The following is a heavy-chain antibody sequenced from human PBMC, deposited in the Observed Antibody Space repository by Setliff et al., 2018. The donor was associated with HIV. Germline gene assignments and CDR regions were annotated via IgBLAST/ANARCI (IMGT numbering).Heavy chain of an antibody. J-gene: IGHJ3*02. CDR1: GYPFTTYR. V-gene: IGHV1-18*04. CDR3: ARAGTGHNYDSSSNTGEVTFDI. Sequence: ASVKVSCKASGYPFTTYRITWVRQAPGQGLERMGWVSAYNAKTNYAQKLQGRVTMTTDKAPTTVYMELRSLRSDDTAVYYCARAGTGHNYDSSSNTGEVTFDIWGQGTMVTVSS. CDR2: VSAYNAKT. D-gene: IGHD2-2*01.